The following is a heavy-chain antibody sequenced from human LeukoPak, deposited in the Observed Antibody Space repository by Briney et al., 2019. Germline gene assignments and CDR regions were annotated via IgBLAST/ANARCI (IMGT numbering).Heavy chain of an antibody. CDR1: GDSINSNY. V-gene: IGHV4-59*01. D-gene: IGHD2-15*01. Sequence: SETLSLTXSVSGDSINSNYWSWMRQPPGKGLEWIGYIYYGGSTNYNPSLKSRVSMSVDTSKNQFSQNLSSVTAADTAVYHCARLLAGCPGGRCRAHFDYWGQGTLVTVSS. CDR3: ARLLAGCPGGRCRAHFDY. CDR2: IYYGGST. J-gene: IGHJ4*02.